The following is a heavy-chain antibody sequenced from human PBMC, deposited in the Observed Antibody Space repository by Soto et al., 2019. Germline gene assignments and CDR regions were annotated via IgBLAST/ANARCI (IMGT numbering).Heavy chain of an antibody. CDR2: ILPIFGRT. V-gene: IGHV1-69*01. Sequence: QVQLVQSGAEVKKPGSSVKVTCKASGAIFSSNAISWVRQAPGQGLEWMGGILPIFGRTNYAQKFQGRVTITADESTRTAYMELSSLKSEDTAVYYCATGGRGYSYASRFYFEYWGQGTLVTVSS. CDR3: ATGGRGYSYASRFYFEY. D-gene: IGHD5-18*01. CDR1: GAIFSSNA. J-gene: IGHJ4*02.